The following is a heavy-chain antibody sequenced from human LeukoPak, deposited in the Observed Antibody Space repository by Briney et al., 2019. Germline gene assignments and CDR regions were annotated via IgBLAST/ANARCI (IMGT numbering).Heavy chain of an antibody. CDR1: GFTFSSYS. D-gene: IGHD2-2*01. J-gene: IGHJ4*02. Sequence: PGGSLRLSCAASGFTFSSYSMNWVRQAPGKGLEWVSSISSSSSYIYYADSVKGRFTISRDNAKNSLYLQMNSLRAEDTAVYYCARGTGYCSSTSCYELDYWGQGTLVTVSS. V-gene: IGHV3-21*01. CDR3: ARGTGYCSSTSCYELDY. CDR2: ISSSSSYI.